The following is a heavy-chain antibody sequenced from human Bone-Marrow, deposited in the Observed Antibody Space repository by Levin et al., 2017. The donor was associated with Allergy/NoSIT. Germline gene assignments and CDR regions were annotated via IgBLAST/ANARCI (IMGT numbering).Heavy chain of an antibody. CDR1: GFTFSNYA. CDR3: ARETRYPDI. V-gene: IGHV3-30-3*01. Sequence: QPGGSLRLSCSASGFTFSNYAIHWVRQAPGKGLEWVAVISYDGSNEYYADSVKGRFTIFRDNSKDTLYLQMHSLATEDTAVYYCARETRYPDIWGRGTLVTVSS. D-gene: IGHD1/OR15-1a*01. CDR2: ISYDGSNE. J-gene: IGHJ2*01.